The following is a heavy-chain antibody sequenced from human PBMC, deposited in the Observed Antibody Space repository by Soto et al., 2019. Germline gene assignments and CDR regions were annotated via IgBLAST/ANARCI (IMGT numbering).Heavy chain of an antibody. CDR1: GFTFSSYA. CDR2: SSGSGGST. Sequence: EVQLLESGGGLLQPGGSLRLSCAASGFTFSSYAMSWVRHAPGKGLEWVSASSGSGGSTYYADSVKGRFTISRYNSKNTLYLPLNSLRAEDTAVYYCAKDHVLRFLEWFSHGQPEDYFDYWGKGTLVTVSS. CDR3: AKDHVLRFLEWFSHGQPEDYFDY. J-gene: IGHJ4*02. D-gene: IGHD3-3*01. V-gene: IGHV3-23*01.